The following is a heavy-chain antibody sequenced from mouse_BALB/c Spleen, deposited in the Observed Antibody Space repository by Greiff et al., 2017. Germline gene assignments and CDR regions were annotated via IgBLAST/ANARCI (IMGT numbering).Heavy chain of an antibody. V-gene: IGHV1-54*01. CDR3: ARQGGNYYAMDY. D-gene: IGHD3-3*01. J-gene: IGHJ4*01. CDR1: GYAFTNYL. Sequence: VQLQQSGAELVRPGTSVKVSCKASGYAFTNYLIEWVKQRPGQGLEWIGVINPGSGGTNYNEKFKGKATLTADKSSSTAYMQLSSLTSDDSAVYFCARQGGNYYAMDYWGQGTSVTVSS. CDR2: INPGSGGT.